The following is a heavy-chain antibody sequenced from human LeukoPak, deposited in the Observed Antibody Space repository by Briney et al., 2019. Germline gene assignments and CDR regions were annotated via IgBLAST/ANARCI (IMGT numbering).Heavy chain of an antibody. CDR3: ARAIADYYYYYMDV. CDR2: IKQDGSEK. Sequence: GGSLRLSCAASGFTFSSYWMSWVRQAPGKGLEWVANIKQDGSEKYYVDSVKGRFTISRDNAKNSLYLQMNSLRAEDTAVYYSARAIADYYYYYMDVWGKGTTVTVSS. J-gene: IGHJ6*03. CDR1: GFTFSSYW. D-gene: IGHD2-21*01. V-gene: IGHV3-7*01.